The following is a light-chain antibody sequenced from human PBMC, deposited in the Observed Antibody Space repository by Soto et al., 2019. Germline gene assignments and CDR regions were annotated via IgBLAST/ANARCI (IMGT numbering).Light chain of an antibody. Sequence: AIRITQSPSSFSASIGDRLTFTCRASQGIRSYLAWYQQKPGKAPNIMIYAASTLQSGVPSRFSGSGDGPECTLTISSLQPEDVATDYCLQYWDYSWTFGQGTKVDIK. CDR1: QGIRSY. J-gene: IGKJ1*01. CDR2: AAS. CDR3: LQYWDYSWT. V-gene: IGKV1-8*01.